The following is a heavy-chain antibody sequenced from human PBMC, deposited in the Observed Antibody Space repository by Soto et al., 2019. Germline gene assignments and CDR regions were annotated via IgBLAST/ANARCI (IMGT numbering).Heavy chain of an antibody. CDR1: GFTFDDYG. V-gene: IGHV3-20*04. Sequence: GGSLRLSCAASGFTFDDYGMSWVRQVPGKGPEWVSGFNGSGNYTHYADSVRGRFTISRDNSKNTLYLQMNSLRAEDTAVYYCAKDLAVTKPYYFDYWGQGTLVTVSS. CDR2: FNGSGNYT. D-gene: IGHD4-4*01. J-gene: IGHJ4*02. CDR3: AKDLAVTKPYYFDY.